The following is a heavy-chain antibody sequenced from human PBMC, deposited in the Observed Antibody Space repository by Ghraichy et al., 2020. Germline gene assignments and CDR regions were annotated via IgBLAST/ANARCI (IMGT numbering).Heavy chain of an antibody. V-gene: IGHV1-18*01. CDR2: ISAYNDNT. D-gene: IGHD2-21*01. J-gene: IGHJ6*02. Sequence: ASVKVSCKASGYTFSDHGISWVRQAPGQGLEWMGWISAYNDNTNYAQKFQGRLIMTTDTSTSTAYMELRSLTSDDTAVYSCARDVGCGAECYSIYYYGMDGWGQGTTVTVSS. CDR1: GYTFSDHG. CDR3: ARDVGCGAECYSIYYYGMDG.